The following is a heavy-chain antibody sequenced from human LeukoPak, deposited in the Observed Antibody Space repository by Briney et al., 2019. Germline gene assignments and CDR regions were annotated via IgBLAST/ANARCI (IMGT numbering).Heavy chain of an antibody. D-gene: IGHD3-10*01. CDR1: GGSFSGYY. V-gene: IGHV4-34*01. J-gene: IGHJ4*02. CDR3: ARGEDYYGSGSYYNELDY. CDR2: INHSGST. Sequence: SETLSLTCAVYGGSFSGYYWSWIRQPPGKGLEWIGEINHSGSTNYNPSLKSRVTISVDTSKNQFSLKLSPVTAADTAVYYCARGEDYYGSGSYYNELDYWGQGTLVTVSS.